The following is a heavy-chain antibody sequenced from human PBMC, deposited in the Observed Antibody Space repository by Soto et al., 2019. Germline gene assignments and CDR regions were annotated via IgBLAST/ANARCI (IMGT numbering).Heavy chain of an antibody. CDR1: GGSIRSNNW. CDR2: IFQGGST. Sequence: SETLSLTCAVSGGSIRSNNWWSWVRQPPGKGLEWIGEIFQGGSTYYNPSLKTRVTISVDKSKNQFSLKLSSVTAADTAVYYCARQMVATGGPYFDYWGQGTLVTVSS. CDR3: ARQMVATGGPYFDY. V-gene: IGHV4-4*02. D-gene: IGHD5-12*01. J-gene: IGHJ4*02.